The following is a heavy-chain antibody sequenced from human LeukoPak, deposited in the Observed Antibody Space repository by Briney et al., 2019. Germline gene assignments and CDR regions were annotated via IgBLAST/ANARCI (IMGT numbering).Heavy chain of an antibody. CDR3: ARDSLKNGYNYDYFDY. CDR1: AFTFSSCA. Sequence: PGGSLRLSCAASAFTFSSCAMHWVRQAPGKGLEWVAVISYDGSNEYYVDSVKGRFTISRDNSKNILYLQMNSLTAEDTAVYYCARDSLKNGYNYDYFDYLGQGTLVTVSS. V-gene: IGHV3-30-3*01. J-gene: IGHJ4*02. D-gene: IGHD5-24*01. CDR2: ISYDGSNE.